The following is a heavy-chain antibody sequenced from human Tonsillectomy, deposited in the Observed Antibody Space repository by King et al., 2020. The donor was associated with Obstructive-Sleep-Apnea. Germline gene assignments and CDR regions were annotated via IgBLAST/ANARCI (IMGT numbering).Heavy chain of an antibody. CDR1: GGSIISYY. CDR2: IFNSGST. CDR3: AIVAEKTLDY. Sequence: VQLQESGPGLVKPSETLSLTCTVSGGSIISYYWSWIRQPPGKGLEWIGYIFNSGSTNYYPSLKGRVAISVDTSKKQFSLKLSSVTAADTAVYYCAIVAEKTLDYWGQGTLVTVSS. D-gene: IGHD1-14*01. J-gene: IGHJ4*02. V-gene: IGHV4-59*01.